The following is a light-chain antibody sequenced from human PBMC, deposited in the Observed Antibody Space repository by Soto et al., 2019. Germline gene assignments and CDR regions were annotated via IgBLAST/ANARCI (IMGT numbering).Light chain of an antibody. Sequence: ALTQPASVSGSPGQSITISCSGSSSDVGGYNAVSWYQQHPGKVPKLVIYGVSDRPSGISSRFSASKSGNTASLTISGLQAEDEADYYCSSYASGGSYVFGTGTKVTVL. V-gene: IGLV2-14*03. CDR1: SSDVGGYNA. CDR2: GVS. J-gene: IGLJ1*01. CDR3: SSYASGGSYV.